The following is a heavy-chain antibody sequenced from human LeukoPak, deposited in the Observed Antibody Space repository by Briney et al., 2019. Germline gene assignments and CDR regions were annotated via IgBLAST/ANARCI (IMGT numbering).Heavy chain of an antibody. CDR3: ARGPYYYGSGSYYYYYMDV. D-gene: IGHD3-10*01. J-gene: IGHJ6*03. V-gene: IGHV1-18*01. CDR1: GYSFVLYG. CDR2: ISGSTGDT. Sequence: GASVKVSCKASGYSFVLYGISWVRQAPGEGPEWMGWISGSTGDTNYAQKFQGRVTMTADTSTSTAYMELSSLRSEDTAVYYCARGPYYYGSGSYYYYYMDVWGKGTTVTISS.